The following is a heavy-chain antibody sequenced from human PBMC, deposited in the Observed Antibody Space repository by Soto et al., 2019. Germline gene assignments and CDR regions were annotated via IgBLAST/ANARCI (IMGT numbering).Heavy chain of an antibody. CDR3: ARASTVYDILTYFDY. CDR1: GGSISSGGYS. CDR2: IYHSGST. Sequence: QLQLQESGSGLVKPSQTLSLTCAVSGGSISSGGYSWSWIRQPPGKGLEWIGYIYHSGSTYYNPSPKSRVTISVNRSKNQLDLKLTSVTAADTAVYYCARASTVYDILTYFDYWGQGTLVTVSS. J-gene: IGHJ4*02. D-gene: IGHD3-9*01. V-gene: IGHV4-30-2*01.